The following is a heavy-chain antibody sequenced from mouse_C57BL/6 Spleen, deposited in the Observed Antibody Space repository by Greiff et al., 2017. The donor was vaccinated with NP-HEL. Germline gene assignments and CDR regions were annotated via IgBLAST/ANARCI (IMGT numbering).Heavy chain of an antibody. CDR2: ISSGSSTI. CDR1: GFTFSDYG. Sequence: EVQGVESGGGLVKPGGSLKLSCAASGFTFSDYGMHWVRQAPEKGLEWVAYISSGSSTIYYADTVKGRFTISRDNAKNTLFLQMTSLRSEDTAMYYCARRCTTVVEGAMDYWGQGTSVTVSS. J-gene: IGHJ4*01. D-gene: IGHD1-1*01. CDR3: ARRCTTVVEGAMDY. V-gene: IGHV5-17*01.